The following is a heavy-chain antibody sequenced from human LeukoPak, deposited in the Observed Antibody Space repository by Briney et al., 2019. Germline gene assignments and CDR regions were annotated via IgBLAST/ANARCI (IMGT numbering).Heavy chain of an antibody. CDR2: ISSSGSTI. Sequence: GSLRLSCAASGFTFSDYYMSWIRQAPGKGLEWVSYISSSGSTIYYADSVKGRFTISRDNAKNSLYLQMNSLRAEDTAVYYCAREMVDQPAYSSSFHNTDYYYYGMDVWGQGTTVTVSS. V-gene: IGHV3-11*01. CDR3: AREMVDQPAYSSSFHNTDYYYYGMDV. CDR1: GFTFSDYY. J-gene: IGHJ6*02. D-gene: IGHD6-6*01.